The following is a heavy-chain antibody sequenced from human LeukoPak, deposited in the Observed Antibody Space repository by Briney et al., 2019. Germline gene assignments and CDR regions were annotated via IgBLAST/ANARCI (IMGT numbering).Heavy chain of an antibody. Sequence: SGGSLRLSCAASGFTFRSYSMNWVRQAPGKGLEWVSAIDPSSTHIYYADSVKGRFTISRDNAENSLYRQMNSLRVEDTAVYYCARAPTVLVGYCSSSSCQADYWGQGTLVTVSS. D-gene: IGHD2-2*01. CDR3: ARAPTVLVGYCSSSSCQADY. CDR2: IDPSSTHI. CDR1: GFTFRSYS. V-gene: IGHV3-21*01. J-gene: IGHJ4*02.